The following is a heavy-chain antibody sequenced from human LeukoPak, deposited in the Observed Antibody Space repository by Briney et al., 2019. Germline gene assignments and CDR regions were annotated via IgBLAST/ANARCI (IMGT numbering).Heavy chain of an antibody. D-gene: IGHD2-15*01. J-gene: IGHJ4*02. CDR3: AKELCSGGSCYVFDY. Sequence: SGGSLRLSCAASGFTFSSYGMHWVRQAPGKGQAWVAVISYDGSNKYYADSVKGRFTISRDNSKNTLYLQMNSLRAEDTAVYYCAKELCSGGSCYVFDYWGQGTLVTVSS. CDR2: ISYDGSNK. V-gene: IGHV3-30*18. CDR1: GFTFSSYG.